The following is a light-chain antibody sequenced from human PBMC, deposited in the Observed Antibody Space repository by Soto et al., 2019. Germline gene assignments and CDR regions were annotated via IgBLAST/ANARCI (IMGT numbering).Light chain of an antibody. V-gene: IGLV1-44*01. CDR2: SNN. CDR3: AAWDDSLNGL. Sequence: QSVLTQPPSASGTPGQRVTISCSGSSSNIGSNTVNWYQQLPGTAPKLLIYSNNQRPSGVPDRFSGSKSGTSASLAISGLQSEDEADYDCAAWDDSLNGLFGGGTKVTVL. J-gene: IGLJ2*01. CDR1: SSNIGSNT.